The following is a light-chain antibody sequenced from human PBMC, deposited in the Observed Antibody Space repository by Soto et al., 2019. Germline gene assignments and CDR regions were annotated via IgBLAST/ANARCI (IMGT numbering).Light chain of an antibody. V-gene: IGLV2-14*01. CDR3: SSYTSSSTVV. CDR1: SSDVGGYNY. Sequence: QSALTQPASVSGSPGQSITISCNGTSSDVGGYNYVSWYQQYPGKAPKLMIYDVNNRPSGVSHRFSGSKSGNTASLTISGLQTEDEADYYCSSYTSSSTVVFGGGTKLTVL. J-gene: IGLJ2*01. CDR2: DVN.